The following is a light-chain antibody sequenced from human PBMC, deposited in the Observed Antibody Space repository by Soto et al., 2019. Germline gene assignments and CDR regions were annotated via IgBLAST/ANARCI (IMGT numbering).Light chain of an antibody. CDR1: GSDIGNYNW. Sequence: QSALTQPASVSGSPGQSITISCTGTGSDIGNYNWVSWYQQHPGKAPKLLIYEVTSRPSGVSNRFSGSKSGNAASLTISGLQAEDEAHYYCSSYAAYSTLWVFGGGTKLPVL. CDR2: EVT. CDR3: SSYAAYSTLWV. J-gene: IGLJ3*02. V-gene: IGLV2-14*01.